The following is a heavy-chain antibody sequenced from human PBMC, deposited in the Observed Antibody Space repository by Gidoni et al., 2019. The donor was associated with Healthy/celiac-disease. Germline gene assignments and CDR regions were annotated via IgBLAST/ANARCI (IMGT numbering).Heavy chain of an antibody. D-gene: IGHD2-2*01. CDR2: IKAGNGNT. Sequence: QVQLVQSGAEVKKPGASVTVSCKASGYPFTSYDMQWVRQAPGQRLEWMGWIKAGNGNTKYSQKFQGRVTITRYTSASTAYMKLSSLRSEDTAVYYCASEVVPGNDAFDIWGQGTMVTVSS. V-gene: IGHV1-3*01. CDR1: GYPFTSYD. J-gene: IGHJ3*02. CDR3: ASEVVPGNDAFDI.